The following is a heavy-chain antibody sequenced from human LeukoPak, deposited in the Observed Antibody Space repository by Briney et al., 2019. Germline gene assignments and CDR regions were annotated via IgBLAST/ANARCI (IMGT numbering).Heavy chain of an antibody. CDR2: IIPIFGTA. V-gene: IGHV1-69*13. Sequence: GASVKVSCKASGYTFTSYDINWVRQATGQGLEWMGGIIPIFGTANYAQKLQGRVTITADESTSTAYMELSSLRSEDTAVYYCARDEGTTGTKKPHFFDYWGQGTLVTVSS. D-gene: IGHD1-1*01. J-gene: IGHJ4*02. CDR3: ARDEGTTGTKKPHFFDY. CDR1: GYTFTSYD.